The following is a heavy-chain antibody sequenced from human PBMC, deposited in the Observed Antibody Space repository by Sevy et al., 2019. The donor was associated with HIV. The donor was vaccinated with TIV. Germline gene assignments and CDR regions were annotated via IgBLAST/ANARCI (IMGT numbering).Heavy chain of an antibody. Sequence: ASVKVSCKASGGTFSSYAISWVRQAPGQGLEWMGGIIPIFGTANYAQKFQGRVTITADKSTSTAYMELSSLRSEDTAVYYCARGGGCSGGSCYSTYYYYIDVWGKGTTVTVSS. V-gene: IGHV1-69*06. J-gene: IGHJ6*03. CDR3: ARGGGCSGGSCYSTYYYYIDV. CDR2: IIPIFGTA. D-gene: IGHD2-15*01. CDR1: GGTFSSYA.